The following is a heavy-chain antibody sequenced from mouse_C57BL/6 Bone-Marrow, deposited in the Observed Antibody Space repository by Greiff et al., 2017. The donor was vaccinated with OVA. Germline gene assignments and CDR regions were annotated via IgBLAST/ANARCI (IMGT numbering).Heavy chain of an antibody. Sequence: EVKLMESGPGLVKPSQSLSLTCSVTGYSITSGYYWNWIRQFPGNKLEWMGYISYDGSNNYNPSLKNRISITRDTSKNQFFLKLNSVTTEDTATYYCARTDYGSSHWYFDVRGTGTTVTVSS. J-gene: IGHJ1*03. CDR3: ARTDYGSSHWYFDV. D-gene: IGHD1-1*01. CDR1: GYSITSGYY. V-gene: IGHV3-6*01. CDR2: ISYDGSN.